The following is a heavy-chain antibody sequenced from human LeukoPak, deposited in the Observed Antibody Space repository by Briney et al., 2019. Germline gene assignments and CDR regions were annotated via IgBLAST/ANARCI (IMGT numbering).Heavy chain of an antibody. Sequence: SETLSLTCTVSGGSISSSSYYWGWLRQPPGKGLEWLGSIYYSGSTYYNPSLKSRVTISVDTSQNQFSLKLSSVTAADTAVYYCASLHYDFWSGYLYYFDYWGQGTLVTVSS. CDR1: GGSISSSSYY. V-gene: IGHV4-39*01. CDR3: ASLHYDFWSGYLYYFDY. CDR2: IYYSGST. D-gene: IGHD3-3*01. J-gene: IGHJ4*02.